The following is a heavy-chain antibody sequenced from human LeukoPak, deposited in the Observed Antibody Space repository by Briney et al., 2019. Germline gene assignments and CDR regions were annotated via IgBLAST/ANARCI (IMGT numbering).Heavy chain of an antibody. V-gene: IGHV3-74*01. CDR1: GFTFSSYE. Sequence: GGSLRLSCAASGFTFSSYEMNWVRQAPGKGLEWVSRINSDGSTTNYADSVKGRFTISRDNAKNTLYLQMDSLRADDTAVYYCATASNYRFDYWGQGTLVTVSS. CDR2: INSDGSTT. D-gene: IGHD1-26*01. CDR3: ATASNYRFDY. J-gene: IGHJ4*02.